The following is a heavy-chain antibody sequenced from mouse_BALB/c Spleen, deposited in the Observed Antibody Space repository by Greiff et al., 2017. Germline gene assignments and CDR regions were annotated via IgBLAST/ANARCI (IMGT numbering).Heavy chain of an antibody. CDR3: ARQMGRYYAMDY. Sequence: EVKLMESGGGLVKPGGSLKLSCAASGFAFSSYDMSWVRQTPEKRLEWVAYISSGGGSTYYPDTAKGRFTISRDNAKNTLYLQMSSLKSEDTAMYYCARQMGRYYAMDYWGQGTSVTVSS. CDR2: ISSGGGST. CDR1: GFAFSSYD. J-gene: IGHJ4*01. D-gene: IGHD4-1*01. V-gene: IGHV5-12-1*01.